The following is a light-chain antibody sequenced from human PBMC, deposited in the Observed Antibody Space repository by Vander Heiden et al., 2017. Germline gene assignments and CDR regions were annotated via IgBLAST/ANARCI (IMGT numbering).Light chain of an antibody. J-gene: IGKJ2*01. CDR1: QSVSSN. CDR3: QQYNNWPDT. CDR2: GAS. V-gene: IGKV3-15*01. Sequence: EIVMTQSPATLSVSPGERATLSCRASQSVSSNLAWYQQKPGQAPMLLIYGASTRATGIPARFSGSGSGTEFTLTISSLQSEDFAVYYCQQYNNWPDTCGQGTKLEIK.